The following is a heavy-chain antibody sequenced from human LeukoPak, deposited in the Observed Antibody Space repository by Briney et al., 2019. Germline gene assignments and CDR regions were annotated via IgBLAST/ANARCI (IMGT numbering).Heavy chain of an antibody. CDR1: GFTFSSYG. CDR3: ARAKQWLDDAFDI. CDR2: ITSSSSFI. D-gene: IGHD6-19*01. V-gene: IGHV3-21*01. Sequence: PGGSLRLSCAASGFTFSSYGMHWVRQAPGKGLEWVSSITSSSSFIYYADSVRGRFSISRDNAKNSLYLQMNSLRAEDTAVYYCARAKQWLDDAFDIWGQGTMVTVSS. J-gene: IGHJ3*02.